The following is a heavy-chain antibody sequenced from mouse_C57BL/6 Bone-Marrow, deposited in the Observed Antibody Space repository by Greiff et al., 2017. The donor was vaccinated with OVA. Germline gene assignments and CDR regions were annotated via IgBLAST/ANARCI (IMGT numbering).Heavy chain of an antibody. CDR1: GYTFTSYW. D-gene: IGHD2-5*01. CDR2: IYPGSGST. Sequence: QVHVKQPGAELVKPGASVKMSCKASGYTFTSYWITWVKQRPGQGLEWIGDIYPGSGSTNYNEKFKSKATLTVDTSSSTAYMQLSSLTSEDSAVYYCARGKLNYSNWYFDVWGTGTTVTVSS. CDR3: ARGKLNYSNWYFDV. V-gene: IGHV1-55*01. J-gene: IGHJ1*03.